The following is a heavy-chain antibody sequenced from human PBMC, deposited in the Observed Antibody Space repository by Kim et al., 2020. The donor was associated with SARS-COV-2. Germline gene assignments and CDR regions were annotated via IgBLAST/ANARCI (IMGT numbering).Heavy chain of an antibody. Sequence: SETLSLTCSVSDGSMSSYYWTWIRQPPEKGLEWIGSIYGGNTNYNSSLKYRVTISVDTFMNQFSLSLSSVTAADTAIYYCARARRKGEYVSPTDYAYYYYVDLWGRGTTVIVSS. CDR1: DGSMSSYY. CDR2: IYGGNT. CDR3: ARARRKGEYVSPTDYAYYYYVDL. V-gene: IGHV4-59*01. D-gene: IGHD2-2*01. J-gene: IGHJ6*03.